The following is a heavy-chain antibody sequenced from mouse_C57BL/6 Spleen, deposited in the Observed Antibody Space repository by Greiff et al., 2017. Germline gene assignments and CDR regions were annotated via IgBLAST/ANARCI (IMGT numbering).Heavy chain of an antibody. D-gene: IGHD2-4*01. Sequence: VQLQESGPGLVAPSQSLSITCTVSGFSLTSYGVDWVRQSPGKGLEWLGVIWGVGSTNYNSALKSRLSISKDNSKSQVFLKMNSLQTDDTAMYYCASAIYYDYLYAMDYWGQGTSVTVSS. CDR2: IWGVGST. CDR1: GFSLTSYG. J-gene: IGHJ4*01. CDR3: ASAIYYDYLYAMDY. V-gene: IGHV2-6*01.